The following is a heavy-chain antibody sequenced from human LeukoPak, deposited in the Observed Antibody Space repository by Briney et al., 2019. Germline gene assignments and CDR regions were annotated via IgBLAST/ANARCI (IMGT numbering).Heavy chain of an antibody. D-gene: IGHD3-3*01. Sequence: PMASVKVSCKASGGTFSSYAISWVRQAPGQGLEWMGGIIPIFGTANYAQKFQGRVTITADESTSTAYMELSSLRSEDTAVYYCARGVLEGDWSGYYTLNDAFDVWGQGTMVTVSS. CDR2: IIPIFGTA. V-gene: IGHV1-69*01. J-gene: IGHJ3*01. CDR3: ARGVLEGDWSGYYTLNDAFDV. CDR1: GGTFSSYA.